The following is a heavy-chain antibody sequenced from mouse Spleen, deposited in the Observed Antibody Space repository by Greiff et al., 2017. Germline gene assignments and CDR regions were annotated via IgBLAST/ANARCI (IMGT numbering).Heavy chain of an antibody. CDR1: GYTFTSYW. D-gene: IGHD1-2*01. CDR3: AREGVRPYYFDY. CDR2: IDPNSGGT. V-gene: IGHV1-72*01. J-gene: IGHJ2*01. Sequence: QVQLKQPGAELVKPGASVKLSCKASGYTFTSYWMHWVKQRPGRGLEWIGRIDPNSGGTKYNEKFKSKATLTVDKPSSTAYMQLSSLTSEDSAVYYCAREGVRPYYFDYWGQGTTLTVSS.